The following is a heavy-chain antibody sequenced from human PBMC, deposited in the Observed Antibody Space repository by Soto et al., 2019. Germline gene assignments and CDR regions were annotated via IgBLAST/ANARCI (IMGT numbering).Heavy chain of an antibody. CDR3: ARGTLV. CDR1: GGSIGSSGYW. V-gene: IGHV4-31*03. Sequence: QVQLQESGPGLMQPSQTLSLTCTVSGGSIGSSGYWWSWIRQHPGRGLEWIGFVSYTGNTQYNPSLKSRVNISVDTSTKQFSLKLSSVTAADTAVYYWARGTLVWGQGTLVTVSS. D-gene: IGHD2-2*01. J-gene: IGHJ4*02. CDR2: VSYTGNT.